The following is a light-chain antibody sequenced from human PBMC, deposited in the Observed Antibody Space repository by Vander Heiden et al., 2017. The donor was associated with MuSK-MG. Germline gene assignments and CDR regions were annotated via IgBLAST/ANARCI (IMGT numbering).Light chain of an antibody. J-gene: IGLJ3*02. CDR2: SNN. CDR3: AAWDDSLNGPV. CDR1: SSNIGSNP. Sequence: QSVLPQPPSASGTPGQRVTISCSGSSSNIGSNPVNWYQQLPGTAPKLLIYSNNQRPSGVPDRFSGSKSGTSASLAISGLQSEDEADYYCAAWDDSLNGPVFGGGTKLTVL. V-gene: IGLV1-44*01.